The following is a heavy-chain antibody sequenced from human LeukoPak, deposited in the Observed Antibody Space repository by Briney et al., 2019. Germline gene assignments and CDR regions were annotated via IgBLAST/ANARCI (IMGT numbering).Heavy chain of an antibody. V-gene: IGHV4-34*01. J-gene: IGHJ4*02. CDR3: ASDSSGWSDY. CDR1: GGSFSGYY. Sequence: SETLSLTCAVYGGSFSGYYWSWIRQPPGKGLERIGEINHSGSTNYNPSLKSRVTISVDTSKNQFSLKLSSVTAADTAVYYCASDSSGWSDYWGQGTLVTVSS. D-gene: IGHD6-19*01. CDR2: INHSGST.